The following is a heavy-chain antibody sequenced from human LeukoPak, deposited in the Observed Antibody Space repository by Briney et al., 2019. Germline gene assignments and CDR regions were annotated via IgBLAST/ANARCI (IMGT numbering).Heavy chain of an antibody. CDR3: ARPGGYSYGYSLPWFDP. Sequence: SETLCLTCTVSGGSISSSSYYWGWIRQPPGKGLEWIGSIYYSGSTYYNPSLKSRVTISVDTSKNQFSLKLSSVTAADTAVYYCARPGGYSYGYSLPWFDPWGQGTLVTVSS. D-gene: IGHD5-18*01. CDR1: GGSISSSSYY. V-gene: IGHV4-39*01. CDR2: IYYSGST. J-gene: IGHJ5*02.